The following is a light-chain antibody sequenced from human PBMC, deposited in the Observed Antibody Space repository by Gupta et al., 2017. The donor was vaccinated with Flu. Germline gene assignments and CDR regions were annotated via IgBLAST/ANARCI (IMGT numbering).Light chain of an antibody. CDR2: KVS. Sequence: DVVMTQSPLSLPVTLGQPASISCRSSQSLVHSDGNTYLNWFQQRPGQSPRRLIYKVSNRDSGVPDRFSGSGSGTDFTLKISRVEAEDVGVYYCRQCIHCPPTFGGGTKVEIK. V-gene: IGKV2-30*02. CDR3: RQCIHCPPT. J-gene: IGKJ4*01. CDR1: QSLVHSDGNTY.